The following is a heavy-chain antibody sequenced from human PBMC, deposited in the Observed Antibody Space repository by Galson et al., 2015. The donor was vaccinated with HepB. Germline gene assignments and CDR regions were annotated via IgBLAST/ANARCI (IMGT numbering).Heavy chain of an antibody. CDR3: ARGVLSMVRGVIIFAGAFDY. V-gene: IGHV3-33*01. CDR1: GFTFSSYG. Sequence: SLRLSCAASGFTFSSYGMHWVRQAPVKGLEWVAVIWYDGSNKYYADSVKGRFTISRDDSKNTLYLQMNSLRAEDTAVYYCARGVLSMVRGVIIFAGAFDYWGQGTLVTVSS. CDR2: IWYDGSNK. D-gene: IGHD3-10*01. J-gene: IGHJ4*02.